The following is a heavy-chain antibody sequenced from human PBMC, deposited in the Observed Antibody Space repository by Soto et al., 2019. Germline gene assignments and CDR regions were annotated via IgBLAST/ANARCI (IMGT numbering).Heavy chain of an antibody. CDR3: ARVVTYYDILTGYPGDYYFDY. Sequence: EVQLVESGGGLVQPGGSLRLSCAASGFTCSSYDMHWVRQATGKGLEWVSAIGTAGDTYYPGSVKGRFTISRENAKNSLYLQMNSLRAGDTAVYYCARVVTYYDILTGYPGDYYFDYWGQGTLVTVSS. CDR1: GFTCSSYD. CDR2: IGTAGDT. V-gene: IGHV3-13*01. D-gene: IGHD3-9*01. J-gene: IGHJ4*02.